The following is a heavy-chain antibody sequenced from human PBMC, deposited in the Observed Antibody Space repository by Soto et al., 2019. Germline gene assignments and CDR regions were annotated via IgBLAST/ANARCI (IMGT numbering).Heavy chain of an antibody. V-gene: IGHV1-69*12. Sequence: QVQLVQSGAEVKKPGSSVKVSCKASGGTFSSYAISWVRQSPGQGLEWMGGIIPIFGTANYAQKFQDRVTIAAVETTSTAYMELSSLRSEDKAVDSCAELGYYYYGIDVWGQGTTVTVS. CDR1: GGTFSSYA. CDR3: AELGYYYYGIDV. D-gene: IGHD3-10*01. J-gene: IGHJ6*02. CDR2: IIPIFGTA.